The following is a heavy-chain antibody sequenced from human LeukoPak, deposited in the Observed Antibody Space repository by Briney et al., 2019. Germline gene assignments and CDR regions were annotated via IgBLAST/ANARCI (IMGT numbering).Heavy chain of an antibody. Sequence: GGSLRLSCAASEFSVGSNYMTWVRQAPGKGLEWVSLIYSGGSTYYADSVKGRFTLSRDNSKNTLYLQMNSLRTEDTAVYYCAKDKGYSGFDANFDYWGPGTLVTVSS. CDR3: AKDKGYSGFDANFDY. CDR1: EFSVGSNY. D-gene: IGHD5-12*01. V-gene: IGHV3-66*02. J-gene: IGHJ4*02. CDR2: IYSGGST.